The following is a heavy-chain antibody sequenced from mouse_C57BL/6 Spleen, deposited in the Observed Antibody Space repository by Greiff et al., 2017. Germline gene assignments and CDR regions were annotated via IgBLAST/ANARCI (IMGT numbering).Heavy chain of an antibody. CDR1: GYTFTSYW. J-gene: IGHJ2*01. V-gene: IGHV1-69*01. CDR2: IDPSASYT. D-gene: IGHD2-4*01. CDR3: ARSYDYDAYYFDY. Sequence: QVQLQQPGAELVMPGASVKLSCKASGYTFTSYWMHWVKQRPGQGLEWIGEIDPSASYTNYNQKFKVKSTLTVDKSSSTAYMQLSSLTSEGSAVYYCARSYDYDAYYFDYWGQGTTLTVSS.